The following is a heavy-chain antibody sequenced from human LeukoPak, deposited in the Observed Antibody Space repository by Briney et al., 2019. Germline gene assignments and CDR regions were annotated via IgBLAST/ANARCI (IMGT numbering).Heavy chain of an antibody. CDR3: ARLSGAPVRHPIYHFDY. CDR2: IYHSGST. Sequence: SETLSLTCVVSGYSISSGYYWGWGRQPPGNELEWIGNIYHSGSTYKNPSLKSRVTISLDTSKNQFSLKLSSVTAADTAMYYCARLSGAPVRHPIYHFDYWGQGTLVTVSS. CDR1: GYSISSGYY. D-gene: IGHD1-26*01. J-gene: IGHJ4*02. V-gene: IGHV4-38-2*01.